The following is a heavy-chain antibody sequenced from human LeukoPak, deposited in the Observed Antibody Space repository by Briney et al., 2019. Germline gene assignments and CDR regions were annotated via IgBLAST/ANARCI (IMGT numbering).Heavy chain of an antibody. Sequence: GGSLRLSCAASGFTFSSFAMSWVRQVPGKGLEWVSIISASTENTYYADSVKGRFTISRDNSKNTLHLQMNSLGAEDTAVYYCAKDAGYGYDRFDYWGQGTQVTVSS. CDR1: GFTFSSFA. J-gene: IGHJ4*02. CDR2: ISASTENT. CDR3: AKDAGYGYDRFDY. D-gene: IGHD5-18*01. V-gene: IGHV3-23*01.